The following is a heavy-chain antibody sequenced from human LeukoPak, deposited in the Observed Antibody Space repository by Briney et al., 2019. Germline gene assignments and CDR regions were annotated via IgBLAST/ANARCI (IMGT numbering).Heavy chain of an antibody. V-gene: IGHV3-33*01. CDR1: EVTFTTYG. CDR3: ARDWKTNSFDY. CDR2: IYYDGSNI. J-gene: IGHJ4*02. Sequence: PGGSLRLSCAASEVTFTTYGMHWVRQAPGRGLEWVAFIYYDGSNIYYADYVKGRFTISRDISKNTLYLQMDSLRAEDTAIYYCARDWKTNSFDYWGLGTLVTVSS. D-gene: IGHD1-1*01.